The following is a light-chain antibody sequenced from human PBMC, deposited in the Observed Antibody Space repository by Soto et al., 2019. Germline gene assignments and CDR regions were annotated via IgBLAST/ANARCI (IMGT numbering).Light chain of an antibody. CDR2: GAS. CDR3: QQLNAYPLT. J-gene: IGKJ5*01. CDR1: QGISSY. V-gene: IGKV1-9*01. Sequence: DIQLPQPPSFLSASVGDSVTITCRASQGISSYLAWFQQKPGRAPNLLIYGASTLQSGVPSRFSGSGSGTDFTLTISNLQPEDFATYYCQQLNAYPLTVGQGTRLEIK.